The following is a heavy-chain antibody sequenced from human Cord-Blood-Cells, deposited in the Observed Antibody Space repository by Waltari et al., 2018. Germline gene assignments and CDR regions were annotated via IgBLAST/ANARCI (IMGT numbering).Heavy chain of an antibody. CDR2: ISAYNGNT. CDR3: ARDEAGGGSYYYYYYGMDV. Sequence: QVQLVQSGAEVKKPGASVKVSCKASGYTFTSYGISWVRQAPGQGLEWMGWISAYNGNTNYAQKPQGRVTMTTDTSTSTAYVGLRSLRSDDTAVYYWARDEAGGGSYYYYYYGMDVWGQGTTVTVSS. V-gene: IGHV1-18*01. J-gene: IGHJ6*02. CDR1: GYTFTSYG. D-gene: IGHD1-26*01.